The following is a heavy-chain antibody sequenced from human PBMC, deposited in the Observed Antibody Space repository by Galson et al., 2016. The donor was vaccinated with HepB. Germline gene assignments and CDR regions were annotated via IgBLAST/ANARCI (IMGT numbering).Heavy chain of an antibody. D-gene: IGHD3-22*01. CDR2: ISGRSGKA. Sequence: SLRLSCAASGFTFYTYTMSWVRQAPGKGLEWVSTISGRSGKAYYADSIKGRFINTRDNSKNTLYLQMNSLRAEDTAVYYCATLIHPIDHFDSRGPYYFDHWGQGTLITVSS. V-gene: IGHV3-23*01. CDR3: ATLIHPIDHFDSRGPYYFDH. CDR1: GFTFYTYT. J-gene: IGHJ4*02.